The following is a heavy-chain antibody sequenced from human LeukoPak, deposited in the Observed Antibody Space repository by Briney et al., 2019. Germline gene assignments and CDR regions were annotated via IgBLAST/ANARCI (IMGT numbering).Heavy chain of an antibody. D-gene: IGHD6-6*01. CDR2: INWNGSST. Sequence: RTGGSLRLSCAASGFTFGDYALSWVRQAPGKGLEWVSGINWNGSSTGYADSVKGRFTISRDNAKNSLYLQINSLRAEDTAFYYCVRDKEKIAVRPYYFDFWGQGTLVNVSS. CDR3: VRDKEKIAVRPYYFDF. J-gene: IGHJ4*02. CDR1: GFTFGDYA. V-gene: IGHV3-20*04.